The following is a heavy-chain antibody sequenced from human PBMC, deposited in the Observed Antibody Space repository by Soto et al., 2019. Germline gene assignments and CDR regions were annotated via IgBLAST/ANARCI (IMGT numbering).Heavy chain of an antibody. J-gene: IGHJ4*02. D-gene: IGHD2-21*02. CDR1: AFAFSSCA. Sequence: GGSLRLSCAASAFAFSSCARSWVRQAPGKGLEWVSTIKTSGDTTFYTDPVKGRFTPSRDDYKNTLYLQMNSLPAEDTARYYCQKDVTGDIGADFWGQGTPVTVSS. CDR3: QKDVTGDIGADF. CDR2: IKTSGDTT. V-gene: IGHV3-23*01.